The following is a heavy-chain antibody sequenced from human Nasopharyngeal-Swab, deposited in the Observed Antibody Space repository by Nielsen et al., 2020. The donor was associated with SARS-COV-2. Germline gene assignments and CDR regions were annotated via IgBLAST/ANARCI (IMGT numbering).Heavy chain of an antibody. J-gene: IGHJ3*02. V-gene: IGHV4-61*01. CDR3: ARLESITIFVVVIPTGAFDI. D-gene: IGHD3-3*01. Sequence: SETLSLTCTVSGGSVSSGSYYWSWFRQPPGKGLEGIGYIYYSGSSNYNPSHKSRVTISVDTSKNPFSLKMSSVTAADTAVYYFARLESITIFVVVIPTGAFDIWGQGTMVTVSS. CDR1: GGSVSSGSYY. CDR2: IYYSGSS.